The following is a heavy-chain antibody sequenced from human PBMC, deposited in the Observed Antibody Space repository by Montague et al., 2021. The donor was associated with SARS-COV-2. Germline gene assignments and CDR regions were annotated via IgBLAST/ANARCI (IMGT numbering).Heavy chain of an antibody. J-gene: IGHJ6*02. D-gene: IGHD3-22*01. V-gene: IGHV4-59*01. CDR3: ARGGYYDNTGYYSDYYYNMDV. CDR1: GGSIDSFY. Sequence: SETLSLTCTVSGGSIDSFYWSWIRRPPGKGLEWIGCIFHSGRTYYNPSLKSRVSMSVDTSKNQGSLRLSSLTAADTAVYYCARGGYYDNTGYYSDYYYNMDVWGQGTTVTVSS. CDR2: IFHSGRT.